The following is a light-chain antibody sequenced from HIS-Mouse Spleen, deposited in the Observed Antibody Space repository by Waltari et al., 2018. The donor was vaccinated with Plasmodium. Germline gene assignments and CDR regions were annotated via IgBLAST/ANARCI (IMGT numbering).Light chain of an antibody. Sequence: EIVLTQSPATLSLSPGERATLSGRASQSVSSYLALYQQKPGQRPRLLIYDASNRATGIPARFSGSGSETDFTLTISSLEPEDFAVYYCQQRSNWPPLTFGGGTKVEIK. CDR3: QQRSNWPPLT. CDR2: DAS. J-gene: IGKJ4*01. CDR1: QSVSSY. V-gene: IGKV3-11*01.